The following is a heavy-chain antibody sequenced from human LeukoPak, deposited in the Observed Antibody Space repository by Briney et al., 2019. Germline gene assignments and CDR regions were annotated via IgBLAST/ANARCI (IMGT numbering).Heavy chain of an antibody. CDR1: GGSVINTNW. CDR3: AREGGFYRPLDY. V-gene: IGHV4-4*02. J-gene: IGHJ4*02. Sequence: PSETLSLTCGVSGGSVINTNWWTWVRQPPGKGLEWIGEVHLDGRTNYNPSLESRLTMSVDVSENQVSLKLTSVTAADTAVYYCAREGGFYRPLDYSGQGTLVTVSP. CDR2: VHLDGRT. D-gene: IGHD3-3*01.